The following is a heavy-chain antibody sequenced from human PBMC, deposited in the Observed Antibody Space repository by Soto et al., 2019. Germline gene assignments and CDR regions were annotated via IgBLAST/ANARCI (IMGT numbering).Heavy chain of an antibody. CDR3: TRDPYYDYIWGSYRYTDAFDI. CDR2: IRSKAYGGTT. J-gene: IGHJ3*02. V-gene: IGHV3-49*03. CDR1: GLTFGDYA. Sequence: PGGSLRVSCTTSGLTFGDYAMSWFRQAPGKGLEWVGFIRSKAYGGTTEYAASVKGRFTISRDDSKSIAYLQMNSLKTEDTAVYYCTRDPYYDYIWGSYRYTDAFDIWGQGTMVTVSS. D-gene: IGHD3-16*02.